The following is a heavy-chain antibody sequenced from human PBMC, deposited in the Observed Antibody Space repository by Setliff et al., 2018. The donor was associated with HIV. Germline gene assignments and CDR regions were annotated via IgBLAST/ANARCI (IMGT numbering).Heavy chain of an antibody. V-gene: IGHV3-74*01. J-gene: IGHJ3*01. D-gene: IGHD3-22*01. CDR3: AKDPTYYYESSGPYDAFDV. CDR1: GFTFSSYE. Sequence: PGGSLRLSCAASGFTFSSYEMNWVRQAPGKGLEWVSRINSDGSSTSYADSVKGRFTISRDNSKNTLFLQMKSLRTEDTAVYYCAKDPTYYYESSGPYDAFDVWGQGTMVTVSS. CDR2: INSDGSST.